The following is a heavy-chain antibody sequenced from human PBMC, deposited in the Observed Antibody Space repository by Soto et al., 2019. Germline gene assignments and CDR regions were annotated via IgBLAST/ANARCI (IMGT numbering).Heavy chain of an antibody. Sequence: SETLSLTCAVYGGSFSGYYWSWIRQPPGKGLEWIGEINHSGSTNYNPSLKSRVTISVDTSKNQFSLKLSSVTAADTAVYYCARVSPVYYYGSGSYYKPPIPYYYMDVWGKGTTVTVSS. J-gene: IGHJ6*03. CDR2: INHSGST. CDR1: GGSFSGYY. CDR3: ARVSPVYYYGSGSYYKPPIPYYYMDV. V-gene: IGHV4-34*01. D-gene: IGHD3-10*01.